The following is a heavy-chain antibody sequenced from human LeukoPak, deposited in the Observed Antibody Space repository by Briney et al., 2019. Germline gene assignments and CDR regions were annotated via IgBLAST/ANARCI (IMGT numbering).Heavy chain of an antibody. J-gene: IGHJ4*02. CDR2: IYYSGST. V-gene: IGHV4-31*03. D-gene: IGHD6-13*01. CDR3: ARHGGIAAADFDY. CDR1: GGSISSGGYY. Sequence: PSETLSLTCTVSGGSISSGGYYWSWIRQHPGKGLEWIGYIYYSGSTYYNPSLKSRVTISVDTSKNQFSLKLSSVTAADTAVYYCARHGGIAAADFDYWGQGTLVTVSS.